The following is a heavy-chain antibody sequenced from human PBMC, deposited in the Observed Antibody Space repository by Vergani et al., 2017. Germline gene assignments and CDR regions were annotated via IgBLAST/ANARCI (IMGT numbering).Heavy chain of an antibody. CDR2: LTVGGGST. CDR1: GFTFSTYA. Sequence: EVQLLESGGSLKQPGGSVRLSCAASGFTFSTYAMHWVRQAPGKGLEWVSALTVGGGSTYYADSFKGRFILSRDNSRDALYLQMNSLRTEDTATYYCENYAVINEDFVDSWGQGTLVTVS. J-gene: IGHJ4*02. V-gene: IGHV3-23*01. CDR3: ENYAVINEDFVDS. D-gene: IGHD2-2*01.